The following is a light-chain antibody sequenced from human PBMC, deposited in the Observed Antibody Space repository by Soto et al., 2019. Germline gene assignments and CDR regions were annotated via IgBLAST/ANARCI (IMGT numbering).Light chain of an antibody. CDR2: ENN. CDR1: SSNIGNNY. V-gene: IGLV1-51*02. Sequence: QSVLTQPPSVSAAPGQKVTISCSGSSSNIGNNYVSWYQQLPGTAPKLLIYENNKRPSGIPDRFSGSKSGTSATLGITGLQTGDEADYYCGTWDSSLSAWVFGGGNKVTVL. J-gene: IGLJ3*02. CDR3: GTWDSSLSAWV.